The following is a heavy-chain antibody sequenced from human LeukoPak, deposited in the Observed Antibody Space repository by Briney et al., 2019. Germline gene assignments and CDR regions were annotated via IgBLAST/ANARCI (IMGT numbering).Heavy chain of an antibody. Sequence: SETLSLTCTVSGGSISSGGYYWSWIRQHPGKGLEWIGYIYYSGSTNYNPSLKSRVTISVDTSKNQFSLKLSSVTAADTAVYYCARVGNAWLSEYYFDYWGQGTLVTVSS. J-gene: IGHJ4*02. CDR3: ARVGNAWLSEYYFDY. CDR2: IYYSGST. D-gene: IGHD3-9*01. CDR1: GGSISSGGYY. V-gene: IGHV4-61*08.